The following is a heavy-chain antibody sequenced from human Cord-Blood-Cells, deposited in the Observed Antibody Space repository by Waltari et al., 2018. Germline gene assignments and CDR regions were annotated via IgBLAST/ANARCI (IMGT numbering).Heavy chain of an antibody. D-gene: IGHD3-9*01. CDR1: GGSFSGYY. CDR2: INHSGST. Sequence: QVQLQQWGAGLLTPSETLSLTCAVYGGSFSGYYWTCIRQPPGKGLEWIGEINHSGSTNYHPSLKSRVTISVDTSKNQFSLKLSSVTAADTAVYYCARSYPDNYDILTGYYFDYWGQGTLVTVSS. V-gene: IGHV4-34*01. CDR3: ARSYPDNYDILTGYYFDY. J-gene: IGHJ4*02.